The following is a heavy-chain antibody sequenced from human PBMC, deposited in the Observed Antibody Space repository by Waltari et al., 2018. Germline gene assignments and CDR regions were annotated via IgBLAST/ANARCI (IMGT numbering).Heavy chain of an antibody. CDR3: TRDSPSWI. V-gene: IGHV3-74*01. J-gene: IGHJ3*02. Sequence: EGQLVESGGGLVQPGGSLKLSCAASGFTFSSFWMHWVRQVPGQGLVGVSRINSDGSDTSYADSGRGRFTVSRDNAKNMAYLQMNSLRAEDTAIYYCTRDSPSWIWGQGTMVSVSS. CDR1: GFTFSSFW. CDR2: INSDGSDT.